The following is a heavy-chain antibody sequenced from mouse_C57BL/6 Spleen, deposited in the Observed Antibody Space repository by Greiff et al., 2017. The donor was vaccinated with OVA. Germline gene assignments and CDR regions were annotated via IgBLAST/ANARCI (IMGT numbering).Heavy chain of an antibody. Sequence: VQLKESGGGLVKPGGSLKLSCAASGFTFSSYAMSWVRQTPEKRLEWVATISDGGSYTYYPDNVKGRFTISRDNAKNNLYLQMSHLKSEDTAMYYCARGVVADYWGQGTTLTVSS. CDR2: ISDGGSYT. CDR1: GFTFSSYA. CDR3: ARGVVADY. V-gene: IGHV5-4*01. D-gene: IGHD1-1*01. J-gene: IGHJ2*01.